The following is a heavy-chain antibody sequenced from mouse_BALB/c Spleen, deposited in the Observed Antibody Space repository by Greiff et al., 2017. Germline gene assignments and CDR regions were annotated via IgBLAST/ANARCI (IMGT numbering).Heavy chain of an antibody. J-gene: IGHJ1*01. CDR3: ARDQSLLLTPYWYFDV. D-gene: IGHD1-1*01. V-gene: IGHV2-9*02. Sequence: VKLMESGPGLVAPSQSLSITCTVSGFSLTSYGVHWVRQPPGKGLEWLGVIWAGGSTNYNSALMSRLSISKDNSKSQVFLKMNSLQTDDTAMYYCARDQSLLLTPYWYFDVWGAGTTVTVSS. CDR1: GFSLTSYG. CDR2: IWAGGST.